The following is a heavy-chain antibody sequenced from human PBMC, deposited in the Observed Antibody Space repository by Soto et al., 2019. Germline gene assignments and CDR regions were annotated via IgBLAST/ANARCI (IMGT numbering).Heavy chain of an antibody. CDR1: GFTFSSYA. Sequence: PGGSLRLSCAASGFTFSSYAMHWVRQAPGKGLEWVAVISYDGSNKYYADSVKGRFTISRDNSKNTLYLQMNSLRAEDTAVYYCATQRGGYYDFWSAFYWGQGTLVTVSS. CDR2: ISYDGSNK. CDR3: ATQRGGYYDFWSAFY. V-gene: IGHV3-30-3*01. D-gene: IGHD3-3*01. J-gene: IGHJ4*02.